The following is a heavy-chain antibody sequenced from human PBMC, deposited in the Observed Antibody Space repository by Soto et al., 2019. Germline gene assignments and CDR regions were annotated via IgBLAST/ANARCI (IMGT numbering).Heavy chain of an antibody. CDR3: ARAHSSDWHQYYFDS. Sequence: QVHLQESGPGLVKPSETLSLTCAVSNDSINSDNWWSWVRQSPGKGLEWIGDIYQSGGTNITPSLKSRVTISVDKSKNEFSLKLNSVTSADTAVYYCARAHSSDWHQYYFDSWGQGILVTVSS. D-gene: IGHD6-19*01. J-gene: IGHJ4*02. CDR1: NDSINSDNW. V-gene: IGHV4-4*02. CDR2: IYQSGGT.